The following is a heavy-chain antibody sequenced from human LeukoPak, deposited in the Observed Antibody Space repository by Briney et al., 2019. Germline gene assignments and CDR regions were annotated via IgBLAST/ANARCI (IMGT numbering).Heavy chain of an antibody. Sequence: SETLSLTCTVSGGSIISSSYYWGWIRQPPGKGLEWIGSIYYSGSTYYNPSLKSRVTISVDTSKNQFSLKLSSVTAADTAVYYCARRDSSGVVPRWDYWGQGTLVTVSP. J-gene: IGHJ4*02. V-gene: IGHV4-39*01. CDR2: IYYSGST. CDR1: GGSIISSSYY. D-gene: IGHD6-25*01. CDR3: ARRDSSGVVPRWDY.